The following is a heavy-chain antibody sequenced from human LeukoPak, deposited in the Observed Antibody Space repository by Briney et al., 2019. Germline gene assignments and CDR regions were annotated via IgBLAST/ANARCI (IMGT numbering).Heavy chain of an antibody. J-gene: IGHJ4*02. CDR2: INPNIGGT. D-gene: IGHD3-22*01. CDR3: ARGDYYYDSSGYYFPSY. CDR1: GYTFTGSY. V-gene: IGHV1-2*02. Sequence: ASVKDSCKASGYTFTGSYMYWVRQAPGQGVEWMGWINPNIGGTNYAQKFQGRVTMTRDTSISTAYMELSRMRSDDTAVYYCARGDYYYDSSGYYFPSYWGQGTLVTVSS.